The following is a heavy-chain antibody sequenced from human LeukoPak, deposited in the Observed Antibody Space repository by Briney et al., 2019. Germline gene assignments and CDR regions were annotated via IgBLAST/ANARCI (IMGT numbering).Heavy chain of an antibody. J-gene: IGHJ4*02. CDR2: INPNSGDT. Sequence: ASVKASFKASGYTLTDYYMHWVRQAPGQGLEWMGWINPNSGDTNYAQNFQGRVTMTRDTSISTAYMELSRLTSDDTAIYYCARDWRGSYFPDFWGQGTLVTVSS. CDR1: GYTLTDYY. D-gene: IGHD1-26*01. CDR3: ARDWRGSYFPDF. V-gene: IGHV1-2*02.